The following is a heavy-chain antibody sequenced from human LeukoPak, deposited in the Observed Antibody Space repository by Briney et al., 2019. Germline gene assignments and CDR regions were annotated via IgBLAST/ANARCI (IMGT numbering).Heavy chain of an antibody. V-gene: IGHV4-4*07. CDR3: ARGGNGVVGYYYYGMDV. Sequence: PSETLSLTCIVSGGSINNYYWSWIRQPAGKGLEWIGRIYDSGDSFYNPSLKSRVTMSVDTSKNQFSLKLTSVTAADTAVYYCARGGNGVVGYYYYGMDVWGQGTTVTVSS. CDR2: IYDSGDS. J-gene: IGHJ6*02. D-gene: IGHD3-3*01. CDR1: GGSINNYY.